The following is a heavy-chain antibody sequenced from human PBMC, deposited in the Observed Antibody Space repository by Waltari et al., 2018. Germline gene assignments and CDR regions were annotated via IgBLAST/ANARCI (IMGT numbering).Heavy chain of an antibody. V-gene: IGHV4-38-2*01. J-gene: IGHJ4*02. CDR2: IYHSGST. CDR3: ARATQQLVLYYFDY. Sequence: QVQLQESGPGLVKPSETLSLTCAVSGYSISSGYYWGWIRQPPGKGLEWIGSIYHSGSTYDNPSLKSRVTISVDTSKNQFSLKLSSVTAADTAVYYCARATQQLVLYYFDYWGQGTLVTVSS. D-gene: IGHD6-13*01. CDR1: GYSISSGYY.